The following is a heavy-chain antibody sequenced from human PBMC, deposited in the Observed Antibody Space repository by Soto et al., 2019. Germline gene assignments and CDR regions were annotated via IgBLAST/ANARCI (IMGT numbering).Heavy chain of an antibody. Sequence: QMQLQESDPGLVKPSQTLSLTCTVSGGSISSGDYYWSWIRQPPGKGLEWIGYIYYSGSTYYNPSLKSRVTISVDTSKYQFSLKLSSVTAADTAVYYCARGRRLRLGELSLPYWGQGTLVTVSS. CDR2: IYYSGST. CDR3: ARGRRLRLGELSLPY. D-gene: IGHD3-16*02. CDR1: GGSISSGDYY. V-gene: IGHV4-30-4*01. J-gene: IGHJ4*02.